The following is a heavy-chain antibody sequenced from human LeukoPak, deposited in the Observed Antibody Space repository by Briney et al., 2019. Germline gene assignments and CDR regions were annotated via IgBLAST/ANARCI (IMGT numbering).Heavy chain of an antibody. J-gene: IGHJ4*02. D-gene: IGHD2-2*01. V-gene: IGHV3-15*06. Sequence: GGSLRLSCAASGFTFSNALMSWVRQAPGKGLEWVSLLSGDGGSTYYADSVKGRFTISRDDSKNTLYLQMYSLKTEDTAVYYCTTSIVVVPAAMSLGDYWGQGTLVTVSS. CDR3: TTSIVVVPAAMSLGDY. CDR2: LSGDGGST. CDR1: GFTFSNAL.